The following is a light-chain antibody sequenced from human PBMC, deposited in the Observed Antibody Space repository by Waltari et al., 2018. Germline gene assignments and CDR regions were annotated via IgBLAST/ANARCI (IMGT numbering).Light chain of an antibody. CDR1: TGAVTSGHY. CDR2: DTS. Sequence: QAVVTQEPSLTVSPGGTVTLPCGSRTGAVTSGHYPYWFQQKPGPAPRTLIYDTSNKHSWTPARFSGSLLGGKAALTLSGAQPEDEAEYYCLLSYSGAREVFGGGTKLTVL. CDR3: LLSYSGAREV. J-gene: IGLJ2*01. V-gene: IGLV7-46*01.